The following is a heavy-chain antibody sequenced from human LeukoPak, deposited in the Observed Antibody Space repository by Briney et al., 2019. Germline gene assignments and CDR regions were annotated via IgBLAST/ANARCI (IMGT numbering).Heavy chain of an antibody. CDR2: ISSSDTTT. Sequence: PGGSLRLSCVASGFTFSNYEMIWVRQAPGKGLEWVSYISSSDTTTYYADSVKGRFTISRDNAKNSLYLQMNSLRAEDTAVYYCVRDRQWLVFWGQGTLVTVSS. CDR1: GFTFSNYE. CDR3: VRDRQWLVF. V-gene: IGHV3-48*03. J-gene: IGHJ4*02. D-gene: IGHD6-19*01.